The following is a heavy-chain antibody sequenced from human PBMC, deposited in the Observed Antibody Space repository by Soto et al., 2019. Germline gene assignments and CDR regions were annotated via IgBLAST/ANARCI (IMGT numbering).Heavy chain of an antibody. J-gene: IGHJ4*02. CDR3: ARVEVGYCSGGSCRYFDY. CDR1: GGSFSGYY. D-gene: IGHD2-15*01. CDR2: INHSGST. V-gene: IGHV4-34*01. Sequence: QVQLQQWGAGLLKPSETLSLTCAVYGGSFSGYYWSWIRQPPGKGLEWIGEINHSGSTNYNPSLRGRGTIAVDTAKNQFCLKVSSVTAADRVVYYCARVEVGYCSGGSCRYFDYWGQVTLVTVSS.